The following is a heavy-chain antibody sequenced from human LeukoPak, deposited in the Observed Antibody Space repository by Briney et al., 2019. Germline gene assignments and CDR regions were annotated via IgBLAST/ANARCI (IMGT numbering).Heavy chain of an antibody. CDR2: IYPGDSDT. D-gene: IGHD3-3*01. J-gene: IGHJ4*02. V-gene: IGHV5-51*01. CDR3: ARRYYDFWSGSYFDY. Sequence: GESLKISCKGSGSRFTSYWIGGGRQMPGKGLEGMGIIYPGDSDTRYSPSFQGQVTISADKSISTAYLQWSSLKASDTAMYYCARRYYDFWSGSYFDYWGQGTLVTVSS. CDR1: GSRFTSYW.